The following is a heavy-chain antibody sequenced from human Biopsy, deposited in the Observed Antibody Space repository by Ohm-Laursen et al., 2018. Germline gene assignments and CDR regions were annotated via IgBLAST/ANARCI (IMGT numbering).Heavy chain of an antibody. D-gene: IGHD6-19*01. CDR3: ARGMRSSGWPYFDS. CDR2: IYDRGSTA. J-gene: IGHJ4*02. Sequence: SDTLSLTCTVSGDSVSSGSFYWTWIRQPPGQGLEYIGHIYDRGSTANYNPSLESRVTMSVDMPKNQFSLKLSSVTAADTAIYYCARGMRSSGWPYFDSWGQGTLVTVSS. CDR1: GDSVSSGSFY. V-gene: IGHV4-61*01.